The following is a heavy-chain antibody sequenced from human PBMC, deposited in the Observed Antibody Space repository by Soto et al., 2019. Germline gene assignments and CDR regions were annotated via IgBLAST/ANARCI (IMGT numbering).Heavy chain of an antibody. CDR3: ARAHTPDTAMVIYWPGAFDI. CDR2: IYSGGST. Sequence: PGGSLSLSCAASGFTVSSNYMGWARQTQRKGLEWVSVIYSGGSTYYADSVKGRFTISRDNSRNTLYLQMNSLRAEDTAVYYCARAHTPDTAMVIYWPGAFDIWGQGTMVTVSS. CDR1: GFTVSSNY. D-gene: IGHD5-18*01. J-gene: IGHJ3*02. V-gene: IGHV3-53*01.